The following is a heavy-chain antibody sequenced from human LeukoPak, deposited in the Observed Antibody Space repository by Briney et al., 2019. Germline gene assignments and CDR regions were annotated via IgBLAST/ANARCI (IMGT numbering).Heavy chain of an antibody. V-gene: IGHV1-18*01. D-gene: IGHD6-13*01. J-gene: IGHJ4*02. CDR1: GYTFTSYG. CDR2: ISAYNGNT. CDR3: ARDDGPYSSSWYQSRLDY. Sequence: ASVKVSCKASGYTFTSYGISWVRQAPGQGLEWMGWISAYNGNTNYAQKLQGRVTMTTDTSTSTAYMELRSLRSDDTAVYYCARDDGPYSSSWYQSRLDYWGQGTLVTVSS.